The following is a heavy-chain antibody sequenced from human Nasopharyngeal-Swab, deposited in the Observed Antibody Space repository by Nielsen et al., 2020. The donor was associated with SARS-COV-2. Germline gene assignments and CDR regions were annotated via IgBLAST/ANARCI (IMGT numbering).Heavy chain of an antibody. D-gene: IGHD1-1*01. CDR3: ASPGHISGYYFDY. CDR2: INSHGSST. J-gene: IGHJ4*02. Sequence: GESLKISCEASGFTPDDYAMHWVRQAPGKGLEWISRINSHGSSTNYADSVKGRFTISRDNARNTLYLQMNGLRADDTAVYYCASPGHISGYYFDYWGQGTLVTVSS. CDR1: GFTPDDYA. V-gene: IGHV3-74*01.